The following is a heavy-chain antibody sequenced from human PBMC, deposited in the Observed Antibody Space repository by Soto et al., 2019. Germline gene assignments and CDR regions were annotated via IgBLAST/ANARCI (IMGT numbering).Heavy chain of an antibody. V-gene: IGHV3-15*07. J-gene: IGHJ6*02. CDR1: GFTFSNAW. Sequence: GGSLRLSCAASGFTFSNAWMNWVRQAPGKGLEWVGRIKSKTDGGTTDYAAPVKGRFTISRDDSKNTLYLQMNSLKTEDTAVYYCTIQRGLRGYSYGGVAYYHYYYGMDVWGQGTTVTVSS. CDR2: IKSKTDGGTT. D-gene: IGHD5-18*01. CDR3: TIQRGLRGYSYGGVAYYHYYYGMDV.